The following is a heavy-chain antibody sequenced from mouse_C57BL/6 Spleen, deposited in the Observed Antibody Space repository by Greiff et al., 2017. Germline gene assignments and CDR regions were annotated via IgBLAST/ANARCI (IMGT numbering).Heavy chain of an antibody. CDR2: INPSSGYT. V-gene: IGHV1-7*01. CDR1: GYTFTSYW. Sequence: VQLQQSGAELAKPGASVKLSCKASGYTFTSYWMHWVKQRPGQGLEWIGYINPSSGYTKYNQKFKDKATLTADKSSSTAYMHLSGLTYEDSAVYYCSLIRYAMDYWGQGTSVTVSS. CDR3: SLIRYAMDY. J-gene: IGHJ4*01.